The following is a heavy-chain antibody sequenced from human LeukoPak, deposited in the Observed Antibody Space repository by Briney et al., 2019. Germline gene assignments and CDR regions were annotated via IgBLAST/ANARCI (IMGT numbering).Heavy chain of an antibody. V-gene: IGHV1-18*01. J-gene: IGHJ4*02. CDR1: GYTFTSYG. Sequence: ASVKVSCKASGYTFTSYGISWVRQAPGQGLEWMGWISAYNGNTNYAQKLQGRVTMTTDTSTSTAYMELRSLRSDDTAVYYCARDPIVSRVSVAGPSDYWGQGTLVTVSS. CDR3: ARDPIVSRVSVAGPSDY. D-gene: IGHD6-19*01. CDR2: ISAYNGNT.